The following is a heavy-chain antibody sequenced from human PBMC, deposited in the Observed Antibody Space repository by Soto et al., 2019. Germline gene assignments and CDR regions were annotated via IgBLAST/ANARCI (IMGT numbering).Heavy chain of an antibody. D-gene: IGHD3-9*01. Sequence: PGGSMSRSWSASGFTFREYAMHWISQAQGKGLQYVSTISSDGDITYYADSVKGRFTISRDNSKNTLYLQMNSLRPEHTAVYYCVKVSTFYDILTGYYSTNFFDPWGQGTLVSVSS. CDR3: VKVSTFYDILTGYYSTNFFDP. J-gene: IGHJ5*02. CDR1: GFTFREYA. CDR2: ISSDGDIT. V-gene: IGHV3-64D*06.